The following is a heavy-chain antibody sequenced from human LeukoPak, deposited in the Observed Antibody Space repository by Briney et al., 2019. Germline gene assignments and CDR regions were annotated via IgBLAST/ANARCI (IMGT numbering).Heavy chain of an antibody. V-gene: IGHV5-51*01. CDR1: GYSFTSYW. CDR3: ATTILTYSSSWSDAFDI. Sequence: GESLKISCKGSGYSFTSYWIGWVRQMPGKGLEWMGIIYPGDSDTRYSPSFRGQVTISADKSISTAYLQWSSLKASDTAMYYCATTILTYSSSWSDAFDIWGQGTMVTVSS. J-gene: IGHJ3*02. CDR2: IYPGDSDT. D-gene: IGHD6-13*01.